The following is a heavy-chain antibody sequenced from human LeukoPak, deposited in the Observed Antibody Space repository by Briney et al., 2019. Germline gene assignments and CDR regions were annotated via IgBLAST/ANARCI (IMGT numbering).Heavy chain of an antibody. Sequence: ASVKVSCKASGYTFTRYGINWVRQAPGQGLERMGWISAYNGHTNYAQKLQDRVTMTTDASTSTAYMDLGSLRSDDSAVYYCARLRDSNAGNYFDYWGQGTLVTVSS. CDR1: GYTFTRYG. V-gene: IGHV1-18*01. D-gene: IGHD3-10*01. CDR2: ISAYNGHT. J-gene: IGHJ4*02. CDR3: ARLRDSNAGNYFDY.